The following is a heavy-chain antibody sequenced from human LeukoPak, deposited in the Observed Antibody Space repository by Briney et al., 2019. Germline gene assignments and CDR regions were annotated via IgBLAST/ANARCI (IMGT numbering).Heavy chain of an antibody. V-gene: IGHV3-15*01. D-gene: IGHD3-10*01. CDR2: IKSKTDGEIT. CDR1: RVTLNNAW. CDR3: ASAHYGSGTYYNLF. J-gene: IGHJ4*02. Sequence: GSLTLSCASKRVTLNNAWMSWLRQAPGKRQEWVGRIKSKTDGEITDYAAPVKGRFTISRDDSKNTVFLQMNSLKTEDTAVYYCASAHYGSGTYYNLFWGQGTLVTVSS.